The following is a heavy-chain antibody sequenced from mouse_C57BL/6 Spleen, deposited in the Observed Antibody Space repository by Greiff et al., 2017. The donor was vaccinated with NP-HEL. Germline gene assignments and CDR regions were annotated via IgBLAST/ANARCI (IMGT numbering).Heavy chain of an antibody. CDR1: GFTFSDYG. CDR3: ARRGIYDGYSSWFAY. D-gene: IGHD2-3*01. J-gene: IGHJ3*01. CDR2: ISSGSSTI. Sequence: EVMLVESGGGLVKPGGSLKLSCAASGFTFSDYGMHWVRQAPEKGLEWVAYISSGSSTIYYADKVKGRFTISRDNAKNTLFLQMTSLRSEDTAMYYGARRGIYDGYSSWFAYWGQGTLVTVSA. V-gene: IGHV5-17*01.